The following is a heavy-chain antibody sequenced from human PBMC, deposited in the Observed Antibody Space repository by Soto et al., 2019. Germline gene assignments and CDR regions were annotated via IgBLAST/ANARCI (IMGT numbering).Heavy chain of an antibody. CDR3: AREGLATLGNECFQH. J-gene: IGHJ1*01. CDR1: GYTFINFY. CDR2: INPSGGST. D-gene: IGHD5-12*01. Sequence: ASVKVSCKASGYTFINFYMHWVRQAPGQGLEWMGLINPSGGSTSYAQNFQGRVSMTRDTSTSTVYMELSSLRSDDTAVYYCAREGLATLGNECFQHWGQGTRVTVSS. V-gene: IGHV1-46*01.